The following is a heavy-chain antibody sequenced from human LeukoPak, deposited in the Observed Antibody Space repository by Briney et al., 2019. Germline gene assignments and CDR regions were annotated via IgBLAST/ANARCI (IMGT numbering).Heavy chain of an antibody. CDR1: GYSISSGYY. Sequence: SETLSLTCTVSGYSISSGYYWGWIRPPPGKGLEWIGSIYHSGSTYYNPSLKSRVTISVDTSKNQFSLKLSSVTAADTAVYYCARESYDLPIYYYYYMDVWGKGTTVTISS. J-gene: IGHJ6*03. V-gene: IGHV4-38-2*02. D-gene: IGHD5-12*01. CDR3: ARESYDLPIYYYYYMDV. CDR2: IYHSGST.